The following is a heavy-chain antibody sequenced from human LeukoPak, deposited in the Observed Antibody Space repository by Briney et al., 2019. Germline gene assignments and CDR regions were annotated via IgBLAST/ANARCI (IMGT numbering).Heavy chain of an antibody. J-gene: IGHJ4*02. CDR3: AKDGGGYCNNSSC. Sequence: GGSLRLSCAASGFTFSNYATSWVRQAPGKGLECVSAISDSGDKTDYADSVRGRFTIYRDNSKDTLYLQMNSLGAADTAVYYWAKDGGGYCNNSSCWGQGTLVTVSS. CDR2: ISDSGDKT. CDR1: GFTFSNYA. V-gene: IGHV3-23*01. D-gene: IGHD2-2*01.